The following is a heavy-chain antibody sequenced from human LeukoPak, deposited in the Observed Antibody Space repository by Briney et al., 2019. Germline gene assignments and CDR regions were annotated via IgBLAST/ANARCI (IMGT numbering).Heavy chain of an antibody. CDR1: GGTFSSYA. J-gene: IGHJ4*02. CDR2: IIPIFGTA. CDR3: AREGVEMATKYYFDY. D-gene: IGHD5-24*01. V-gene: IGHV1-69*05. Sequence: SVKVSCKASGGTFSSYAISWVRQAPGQGLEWMGGIIPIFGTANYAQKFLGRVTITTDESTSTAYMELSSLRSEDTAVYYCAREGVEMATKYYFDYWGQGTLVTVSS.